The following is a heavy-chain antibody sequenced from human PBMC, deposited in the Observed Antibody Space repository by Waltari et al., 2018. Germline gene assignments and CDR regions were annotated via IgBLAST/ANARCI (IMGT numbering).Heavy chain of an antibody. J-gene: IGHJ5*02. D-gene: IGHD1-26*01. CDR1: GGTFSSYA. V-gene: IGHV1-69*05. Sequence: QVQLVQSGAEVKKPGSSVKVSCKASGGTFSSYAISWVRQAPGQGLEWMGGIIPIFGTANYAQKFQGRVTITTDESTSTAYMELSSLRSEDTAVYYCARLEEGSYYGWFDPWGQGTLVTVSS. CDR2: IIPIFGTA. CDR3: ARLEEGSYYGWFDP.